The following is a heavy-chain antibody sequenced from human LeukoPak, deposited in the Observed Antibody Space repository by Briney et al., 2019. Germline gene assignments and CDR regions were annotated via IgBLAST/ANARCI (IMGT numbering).Heavy chain of an antibody. CDR2: INHSGST. V-gene: IGHV4-34*01. CDR3: ARGSNYDYVWGSYRYTPYYFDY. CDR1: GGSFSGYY. J-gene: IGHJ4*02. Sequence: PSETLSLTCAVYGGSFSGYYWSWIRQPPGKGLEWIGEINHSGSTNYNPSLESRVTISVDTSKNQFSLKLSSVTAADTAVYYCARGSNYDYVWGSYRYTPYYFDYWGQGTLVTVSS. D-gene: IGHD3-16*02.